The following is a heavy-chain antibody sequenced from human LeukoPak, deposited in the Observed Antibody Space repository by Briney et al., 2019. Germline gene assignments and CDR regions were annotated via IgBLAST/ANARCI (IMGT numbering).Heavy chain of an antibody. CDR3: ATQPGSVVDSSGSLSRH. Sequence: PGGSLRLSCAAYGFTFSSYAMSWVRQAPGKGLEWVSTISGRGASTYYADSVKGRFTISRDNSKNTLYLQMKSLRAEDTAVYYCATQPGSVVDSSGSLSRHWGQGTLVTVSS. CDR1: GFTFSSYA. V-gene: IGHV3-23*01. D-gene: IGHD3-22*01. J-gene: IGHJ4*02. CDR2: ISGRGAST.